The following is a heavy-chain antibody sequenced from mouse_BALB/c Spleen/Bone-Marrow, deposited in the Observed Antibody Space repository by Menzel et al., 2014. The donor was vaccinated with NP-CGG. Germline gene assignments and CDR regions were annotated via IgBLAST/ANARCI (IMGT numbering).Heavy chain of an antibody. CDR1: GFNIKDTY. J-gene: IGHJ3*01. V-gene: IGHV14-3*02. CDR2: IDPANGNT. D-gene: IGHD2-12*01. Sequence: EVQRVESGAELVKPGASVKLSCTASGFNIKDTYMHWVKQRPEQGLEWIGRIDPANGNTKYDPKFQGKATITADTSSNTHPLQRSTPTPQDTLVYNSAPPYRYNRRFVYWGQETLVTVS. CDR3: APPYRYNRRFVY.